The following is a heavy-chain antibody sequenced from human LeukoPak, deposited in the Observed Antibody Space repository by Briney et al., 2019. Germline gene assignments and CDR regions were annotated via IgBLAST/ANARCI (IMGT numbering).Heavy chain of an antibody. J-gene: IGHJ4*02. CDR1: GYTFTGYY. D-gene: IGHD3-22*01. V-gene: IGHV1-2*02. CDR3: ARVRITMIVVVKHYFDY. Sequence: ASVKVSCKASGYTFTGYYMHWVRQAPGQGLEWMGWINPNSGGTNYAQKFQGRVTMTRDTSISTAYMELSRLRSDDTAVYYCARVRITMIVVVKHYFDYWGQGTLVTVSS. CDR2: INPNSGGT.